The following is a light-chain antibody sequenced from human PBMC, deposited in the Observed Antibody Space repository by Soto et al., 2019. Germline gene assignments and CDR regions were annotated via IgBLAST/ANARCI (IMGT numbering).Light chain of an antibody. V-gene: IGLV1-51*01. Sequence: QSVLTQPPSVSAAPGQQVTISCSGSSSNIGNSDISWYQQLPGTAPKLLIYDNNKRPSGIPDRFSGSKSGTSATLGITGLQTGDEADYYCGTWDSSLNGVFGGGTTLTVL. CDR1: SSNIGNSD. CDR2: DNN. CDR3: GTWDSSLNGV. J-gene: IGLJ2*01.